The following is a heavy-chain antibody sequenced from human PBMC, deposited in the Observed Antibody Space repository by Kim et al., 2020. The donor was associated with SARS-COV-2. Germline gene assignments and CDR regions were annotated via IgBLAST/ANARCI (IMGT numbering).Heavy chain of an antibody. CDR1: GFSFDTFG. J-gene: IGHJ6*02. CDR3: AKDIDDSVWGVGGMDV. CDR2: ISYDEYKK. V-gene: IGHV3-30*18. Sequence: GGSLRLSCAASGFSFDTFGMHWVRQAPGKGLEWVAVISYDEYKKFYADSVQGRFTISRDNADNTLYLQMTSLRAEESAIYYCAKDIDDSVWGVGGMDVWGQGTTVTVSS. D-gene: IGHD3-16*01.